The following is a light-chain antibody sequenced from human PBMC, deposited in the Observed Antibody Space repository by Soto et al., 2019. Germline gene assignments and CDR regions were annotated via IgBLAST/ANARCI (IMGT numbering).Light chain of an antibody. Sequence: QSALTQPASVSGSPGQSITISCTGTSSDVGGYNYVSWYQQHPGKAPKLMIYDVSNRPSGVSNRFSGSRSGNTASLIISGLQTEDEADYYCSSYTVSSTLIFGGGTKVTVL. CDR1: SSDVGGYNY. J-gene: IGLJ2*01. CDR2: DVS. V-gene: IGLV2-14*01. CDR3: SSYTVSSTLI.